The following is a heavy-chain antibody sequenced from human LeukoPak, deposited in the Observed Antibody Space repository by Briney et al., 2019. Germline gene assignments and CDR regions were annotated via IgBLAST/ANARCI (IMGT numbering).Heavy chain of an antibody. D-gene: IGHD3-22*01. J-gene: IGHJ4*02. V-gene: IGHV5-51*01. CDR3: ARRDYDDGSATIAAFDR. CDR2: IYPGDSGT. Sequence: ESLKIYCKGSGYSFSNFKIGWVRQMPGKGLEWKGIIYPGDSGTRYSPSFQGQVTISVDKSINTAYLQWSSLKASDTAMYYCARRDYDDGSATIAAFDRWGQGTLVTVSS. CDR1: GYSFSNFK.